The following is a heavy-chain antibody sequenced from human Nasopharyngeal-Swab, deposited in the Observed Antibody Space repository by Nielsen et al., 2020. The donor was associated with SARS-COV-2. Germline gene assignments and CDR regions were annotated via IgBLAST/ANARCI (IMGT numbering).Heavy chain of an antibody. CDR1: GFTFSSYG. CDR3: ARSTLVYCSGGSCYSFYYYYYGMDV. CDR2: ISYDGSNK. Sequence: GGSLRLSCAASGFTFSSYGMHWVRQAPGKGLEWVAVISYDGSNKYYADSVKGRFTISRDNSKNTLYLQMNSLRAEDTAVYYCARSTLVYCSGGSCYSFYYYYYGMDVWGQGTTVTVSS. V-gene: IGHV3-30*03. D-gene: IGHD2-15*01. J-gene: IGHJ6*02.